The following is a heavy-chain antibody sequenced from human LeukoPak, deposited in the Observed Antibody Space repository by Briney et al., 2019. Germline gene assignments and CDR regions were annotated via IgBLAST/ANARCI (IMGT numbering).Heavy chain of an antibody. V-gene: IGHV3-7*01. Sequence: GGSLRLSCVASGFTFSSYWMSWVRQTPGKGLEWVANIKQDGSEKNYIDSVKGRFTISRDNAENSLYLQMNSLRDEDTAVYYCARGAGPYGDYRDYWGQGTLVTVSS. CDR3: ARGAGPYGDYRDY. D-gene: IGHD4-17*01. CDR1: GFTFSSYW. CDR2: IKQDGSEK. J-gene: IGHJ4*02.